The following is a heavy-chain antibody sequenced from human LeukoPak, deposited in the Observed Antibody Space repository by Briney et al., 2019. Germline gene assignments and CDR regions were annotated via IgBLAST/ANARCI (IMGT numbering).Heavy chain of an antibody. CDR2: IYYSGST. J-gene: IGHJ4*02. CDR1: GGSISSYY. Sequence: PSETLSLTCTVSGGSISSYYWSWIRQPPGKGLEWIGYIYYSGSTNYNPSLKSRVTISVDTSKNQFSLKLSSVTAADTAVYYCARFNAGCRRFDYWGQGTLVTVSS. V-gene: IGHV4-59*01. CDR3: ARFNAGCRRFDY.